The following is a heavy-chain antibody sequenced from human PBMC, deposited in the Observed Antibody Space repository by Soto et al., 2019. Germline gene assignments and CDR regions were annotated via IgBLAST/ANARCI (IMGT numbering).Heavy chain of an antibody. V-gene: IGHV6-1*01. J-gene: IGHJ5*02. CDR3: ARDAVVRFLEWYEEAWGWFDP. CDR1: GDSVSSNSAA. CDR2: TYYRSKWYN. D-gene: IGHD3-3*01. Sequence: SQTLSLTFAISGDSVSSNSAAWNFIRQSPSRGLEWLGRTYYRSKWYNDYAVSVKSRITINPDTSKNQFSLQLNSVTPEDTAVYYCARDAVVRFLEWYEEAWGWFDPWGQGTLVTVSS.